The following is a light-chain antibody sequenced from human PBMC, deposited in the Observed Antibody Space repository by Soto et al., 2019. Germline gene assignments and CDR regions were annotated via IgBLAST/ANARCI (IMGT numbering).Light chain of an antibody. CDR2: EVN. CDR1: SSDVCGYNY. Sequence: QSALTQPASVSGSPGQSITISCTGTSSDVCGYNYVSWYQQHPGKAPKLMIYEVNKRPSEVSNRFSGSKSGNTASLTISGLQPEDEADYYCNSYTSKYTFVLGTGTKVTVL. V-gene: IGLV2-14*01. J-gene: IGLJ1*01. CDR3: NSYTSKYTFV.